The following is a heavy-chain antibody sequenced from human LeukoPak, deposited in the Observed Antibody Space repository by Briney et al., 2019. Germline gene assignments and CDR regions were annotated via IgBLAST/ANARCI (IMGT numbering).Heavy chain of an antibody. CDR3: AKDSDYYGSGSSVDY. J-gene: IGHJ4*02. V-gene: IGHV3-48*03. CDR2: ISSSGSTI. D-gene: IGHD3-10*01. Sequence: GGSLRLSCAASGFTFSSYEMNWVRQAPGKGLEWVSYISSSGSTIYYADSVKGRFTISRDNAKNSLYLQMNSLRAEDTAVYYCAKDSDYYGSGSSVDYWGQGTLVTVSS. CDR1: GFTFSSYE.